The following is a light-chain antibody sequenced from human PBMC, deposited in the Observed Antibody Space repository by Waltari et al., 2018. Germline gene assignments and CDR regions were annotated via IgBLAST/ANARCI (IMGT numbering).Light chain of an antibody. J-gene: IGLJ3*02. CDR1: RSNIGSNS. Sequence: QSVLTQPPSASGTPGQRVTISCSGSRSNIGSNSVYWYQQLPGTAPKLLIYRNDQRPSGVPDRFSGSKSGTSASLAISGLRSEDEANYYCAAWDDSLREVFGGGTRLTVL. CDR3: AAWDDSLREV. CDR2: RND. V-gene: IGLV1-47*01.